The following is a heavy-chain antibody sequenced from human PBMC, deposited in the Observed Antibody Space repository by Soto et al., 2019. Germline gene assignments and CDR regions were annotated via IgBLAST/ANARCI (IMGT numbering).Heavy chain of an antibody. CDR2: INQDGSEG. D-gene: IGHD3-10*01. Sequence: EVQLVESGGGLVQPGGSLRLSCAASGFTFSTCWMMWVRQAPGKGLEWVANINQDGSEGYYVYSVKGRFTISRDNAKNSLYLQMNSLRAEDTAVYYCVKDNRGSYWGQGTLVTVSS. V-gene: IGHV3-7*01. J-gene: IGHJ4*02. CDR1: GFTFSTCW. CDR3: VKDNRGSY.